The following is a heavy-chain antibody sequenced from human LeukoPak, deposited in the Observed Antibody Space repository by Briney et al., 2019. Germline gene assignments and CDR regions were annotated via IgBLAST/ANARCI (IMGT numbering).Heavy chain of an antibody. CDR2: IYSSGST. V-gene: IGHV4-4*07. J-gene: IGHJ2*01. D-gene: IGHD3-9*01. CDR3: ARQYSDILTGYHRGELYWYFDL. Sequence: PSETLSLTCTVSGGSDSSYYWSWIRQPAGKGLEWIGRIYSSGSTNYNPSLKSRVTISLDTSKNQFSLKLSSVTAADTAVYYCARQYSDILTGYHRGELYWYFDLWGRGTLVTVSS. CDR1: GGSDSSYY.